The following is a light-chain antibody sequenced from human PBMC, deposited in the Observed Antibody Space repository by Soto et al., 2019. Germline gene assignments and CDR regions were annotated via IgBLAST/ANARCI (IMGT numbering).Light chain of an antibody. J-gene: IGLJ1*01. Sequence: SVLTQPPSVSGAPGQRVTISCTGSSSSIGAGYDVHWYQQLPGTAPKLLIYGNSNRPSGVPDRFSGSKSGTSASLAITGLQAEDEADYYCQFYDSSLSGFYVFGTGTKLTVL. V-gene: IGLV1-40*01. CDR2: GNS. CDR1: SSSIGAGYD. CDR3: QFYDSSLSGFYV.